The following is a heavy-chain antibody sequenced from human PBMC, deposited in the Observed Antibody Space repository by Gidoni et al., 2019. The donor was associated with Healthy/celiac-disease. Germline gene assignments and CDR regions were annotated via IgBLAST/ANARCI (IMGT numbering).Heavy chain of an antibody. Sequence: QDLRGQSGAEVKKPGASVKVSCKASGYTFTSYGISWVRQAPGQGLEWMGWISAYNGNTNYAQKLQGRVTMTTDTSTSTAYMELRSLRSDDTAVYYCARVGGQQLVRYYFDYWGQGTLVTVSS. V-gene: IGHV1-18*01. D-gene: IGHD6-13*01. CDR3: ARVGGQQLVRYYFDY. CDR1: GYTFTSYG. CDR2: ISAYNGNT. J-gene: IGHJ4*02.